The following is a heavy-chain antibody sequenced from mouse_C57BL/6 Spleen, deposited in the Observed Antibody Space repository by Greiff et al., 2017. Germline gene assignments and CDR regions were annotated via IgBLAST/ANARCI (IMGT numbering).Heavy chain of an antibody. CDR3: AREYGYDNYAMDY. J-gene: IGHJ4*01. V-gene: IGHV5-17*01. Sequence: EVQVVESGGGLVKPGGSLKLSCAASGFTFSDYGMHWVRQAPEKGLEWVAYISSGSSTIYYADTVKGRFTISRDNAKNTLFLQMTSLRSEDTAMYYCAREYGYDNYAMDYWGQGTSVTVSS. CDR2: ISSGSSTI. CDR1: GFTFSDYG. D-gene: IGHD2-2*01.